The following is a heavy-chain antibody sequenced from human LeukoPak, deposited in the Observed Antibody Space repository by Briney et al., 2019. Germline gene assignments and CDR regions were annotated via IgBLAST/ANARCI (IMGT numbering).Heavy chain of an antibody. CDR3: ANVGYGWYAIDY. V-gene: IGHV3-30*02. J-gene: IGHJ4*02. CDR2: IRYDGNNQ. D-gene: IGHD6-19*01. Sequence: GGSLRLSCVASGFTFSTYGMHWVRQAPGKGLEWVAFIRYDGNNQYYADSVKGRFTISRDNSKPTLYLQMNSLNTEDTAVYYCANVGYGWYAIDYWGQGTLVTVSS. CDR1: GFTFSTYG.